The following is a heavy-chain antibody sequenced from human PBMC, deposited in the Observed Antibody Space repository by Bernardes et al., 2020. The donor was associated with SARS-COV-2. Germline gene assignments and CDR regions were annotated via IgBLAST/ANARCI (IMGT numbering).Heavy chain of an antibody. J-gene: IGHJ3*02. CDR1: GYSFTSYW. CDR3: ARPFHDSTFWPPDAFDI. Sequence: GESLKISCKGSGYSFTSYWISWVRQMPGKGLEWMGRIDPSDSYTNYSPSFQGHVTISADKSISTAYLQWSSLKASDTAMYYCARPFHDSTFWPPDAFDIWGQGTMVTVSS. CDR2: IDPSDSYT. V-gene: IGHV5-10-1*01. D-gene: IGHD3-22*01.